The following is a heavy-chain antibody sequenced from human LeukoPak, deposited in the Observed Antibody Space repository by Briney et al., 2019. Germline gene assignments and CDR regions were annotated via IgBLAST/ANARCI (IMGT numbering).Heavy chain of an antibody. CDR2: IYHSGTT. D-gene: IGHD1-1*01. CDR3: ARLVPTTGYFDS. Sequence: SETLSLTCGVSAYSVNSAYYWGWIRQPPGKGLGWIRTIYHSGTTYYNQSLKNRVTISIDTSKNQFSLKLTSVTAADTAVYYCARLVPTTGYFDSWGQGTLVTVSS. V-gene: IGHV4-38-2*01. CDR1: AYSVNSAYY. J-gene: IGHJ4*02.